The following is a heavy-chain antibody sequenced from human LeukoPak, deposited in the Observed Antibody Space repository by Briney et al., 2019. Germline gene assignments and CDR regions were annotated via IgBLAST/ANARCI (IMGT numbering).Heavy chain of an antibody. J-gene: IGHJ6*02. Sequence: PSGTLSLTCTVSGGSISSSSYYWGWLRQPPGKGLEWIGEINHSGSTNYNPSLKSRVTISVDTSKNQFSLKLSSVTAADTAVYYCARRVVRDSSSWPPPWRWYYYGMDVWGQGTTVTVSS. CDR3: ARRVVRDSSSWPPPWRWYYYGMDV. D-gene: IGHD6-13*01. V-gene: IGHV4-39*07. CDR1: GGSISSSSYY. CDR2: INHSGST.